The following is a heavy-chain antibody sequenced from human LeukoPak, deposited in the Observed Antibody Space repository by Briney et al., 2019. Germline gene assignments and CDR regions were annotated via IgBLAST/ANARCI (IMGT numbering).Heavy chain of an antibody. CDR1: GFSFSTYA. D-gene: IGHD3-10*01. J-gene: IGHJ6*03. CDR3: ASVYGSGSYSYYYYYYYMDV. V-gene: IGHV3-23*01. Sequence: GGTLRLSCEASGFSFSTYAMNWVRQAPGKGLEWVSVISVSGFSTYYADSVKGRFTISRDMSKSTLYLQMSSLRAEDTAVYYCASVYGSGSYSYYYYYYYMDVWGKGTTVTISS. CDR2: ISVSGFST.